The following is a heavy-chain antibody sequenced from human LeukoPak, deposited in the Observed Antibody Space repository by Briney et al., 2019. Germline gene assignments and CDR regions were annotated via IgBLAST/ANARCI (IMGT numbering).Heavy chain of an antibody. D-gene: IGHD5-12*01. CDR2: IYYSGST. CDR1: GGSISSSSYY. CDR3: ARDWGYGYTGAWFDP. Sequence: PSETLSLTCTVSGGSISSSSYYWGWIRQPPGKGLEWIGSIYYSGSTYYNPSLKSRVTISVDTSKNQFSLKLSSVTAADTAVYYCARDWGYGYTGAWFDPWGQGTLVTVSS. V-gene: IGHV4-39*07. J-gene: IGHJ5*02.